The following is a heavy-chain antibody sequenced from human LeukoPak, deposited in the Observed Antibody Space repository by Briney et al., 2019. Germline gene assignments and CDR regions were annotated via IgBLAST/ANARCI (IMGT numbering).Heavy chain of an antibody. J-gene: IGHJ4*02. D-gene: IGHD6-13*01. Sequence: SETLSLTCGVYGGSFSGYYWSWIRQSPGKGLEWIGEINHSGSTNYNPSLKSRVNISVDTSKNQFSLKVSSMTAADTAVYYCARAPYSSSWYVDYWGQGTLVTVSS. CDR2: INHSGST. CDR1: GGSFSGYY. V-gene: IGHV4-34*01. CDR3: ARAPYSSSWYVDY.